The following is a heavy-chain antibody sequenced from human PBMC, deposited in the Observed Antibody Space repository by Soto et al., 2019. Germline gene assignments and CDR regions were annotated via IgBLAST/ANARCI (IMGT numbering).Heavy chain of an antibody. CDR2: INHSGST. J-gene: IGHJ5*02. D-gene: IGHD3-10*01. Sequence: SQNLPLTCAGYGGSFSGYYWSLFRQPPGKGLEWIGEINHSGSTNYNPSLKSRVTISVDTSKNQFSLKLSSVTAADTAVYYCARDRATMVRGVIPRWFDPWGQGTLVTVS. V-gene: IGHV4-34*01. CDR3: ARDRATMVRGVIPRWFDP. CDR1: GGSFSGYY.